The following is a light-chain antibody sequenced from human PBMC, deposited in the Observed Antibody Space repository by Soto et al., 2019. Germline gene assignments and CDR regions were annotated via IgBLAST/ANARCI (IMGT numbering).Light chain of an antibody. J-gene: IGLJ3*02. CDR3: AAWDARLTDFV. Sequence: QSVVTQPPSASGAPGQRVTISCSGSNSNIGSNTVNWYQHVPGTAPKLLIYNNDQRPSGVPDRISGSKSGTSASLAISGLQSEAEADYYCAAWDARLTDFVFGGGTKLTVL. V-gene: IGLV1-44*01. CDR1: NSNIGSNT. CDR2: NND.